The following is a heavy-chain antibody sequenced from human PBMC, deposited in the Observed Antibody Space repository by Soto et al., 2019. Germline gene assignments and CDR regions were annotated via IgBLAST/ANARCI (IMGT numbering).Heavy chain of an antibody. V-gene: IGHV3-30-3*01. CDR2: ISYDGSNK. D-gene: IGHD3-22*01. J-gene: IGHJ3*02. Sequence: LRLSCAASGFTFSRYAMHWVRQAPGKGLEWVAVISYDGSNKYYADSVKGRFTISRDNSKNTLYLQMNSLRAEDTAVYYCAKRPKTYYYDSSGYGDAFDIWGQGTMVTVSS. CDR1: GFTFSRYA. CDR3: AKRPKTYYYDSSGYGDAFDI.